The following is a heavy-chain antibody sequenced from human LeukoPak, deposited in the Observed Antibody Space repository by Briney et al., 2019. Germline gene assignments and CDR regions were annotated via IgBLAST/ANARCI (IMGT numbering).Heavy chain of an antibody. D-gene: IGHD4-17*01. CDR3: ARGPTPGAFDI. Sequence: SESLSLTCAVYGGTFSGYYWSWIRQPPGKRLEWVGESNDSGGTNYNPSLKSRVTISADKSKNQVSLKLTSVTAADTAVYYCARGPTPGAFDIWGQGTMVTVSS. J-gene: IGHJ3*02. CDR2: SNDSGGT. V-gene: IGHV4-34*01. CDR1: GGTFSGYY.